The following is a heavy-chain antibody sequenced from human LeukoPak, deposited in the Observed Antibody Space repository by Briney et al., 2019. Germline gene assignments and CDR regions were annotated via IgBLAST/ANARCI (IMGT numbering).Heavy chain of an antibody. CDR2: IWHDGSYK. D-gene: IGHD3-22*01. CDR1: GFTFSSYG. J-gene: IGHJ4*02. V-gene: IGHV3-33*01. CDR3: ARVGDYENSGSQPFDY. Sequence: GGSLRLSCAASGFTFSSYGMHWVRQAPGKGLEWVAVIWHDGSYKYYLDSVKGRFTISRDNAKNTLYLQMTNLRVEDKAVYYCARVGDYENSGSQPFDYWGQGTLVTVSS.